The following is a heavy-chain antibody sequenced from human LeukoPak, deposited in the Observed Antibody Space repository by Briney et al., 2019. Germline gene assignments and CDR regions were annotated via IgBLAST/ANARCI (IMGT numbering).Heavy chain of an antibody. Sequence: SVKVSCKASGGTFSNYAISWVRQAPGQGLEWLGGIIPMFGTAKYAQKFQGRVTITTDESTTTAYMELISLRFEDMAVYYCLRRQALRGRHRAFDPWGQGTLVTVTS. CDR3: LRRQALRGRHRAFDP. D-gene: IGHD6-25*01. J-gene: IGHJ5*02. CDR2: IIPMFGTA. CDR1: GGTFSNYA. V-gene: IGHV1-69*05.